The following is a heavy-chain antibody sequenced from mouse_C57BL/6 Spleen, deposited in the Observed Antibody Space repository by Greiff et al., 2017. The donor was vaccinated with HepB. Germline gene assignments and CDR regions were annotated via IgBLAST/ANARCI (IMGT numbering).Heavy chain of an antibody. D-gene: IGHD2-2*01. CDR3: ARDRDYGYDEYFDV. V-gene: IGHV3-6*01. J-gene: IGHJ1*03. CDR2: ISYDGSN. Sequence: EVKLQESGPGLVKPSQSLSLTCSVTGYSITSGYYWNWIRQFPGNKLEWMGYISYDGSNNYNPSLKNRISITRDTSKNQFFLKLNSVTTEDTATYYCARDRDYGYDEYFDVWGTGTTVTVSS. CDR1: GYSITSGYY.